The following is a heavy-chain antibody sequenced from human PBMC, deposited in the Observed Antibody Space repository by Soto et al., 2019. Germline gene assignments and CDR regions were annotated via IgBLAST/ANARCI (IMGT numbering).Heavy chain of an antibody. CDR1: GGSISSYY. V-gene: IGHV4-59*08. CDR2: IYYSGST. Sequence: QVQLQESGPGLVKPSETLSLTCTVSGGSISSYYWSWIRQPPGKGLEWIGYIYYSGSTNYNPSLKSRVTTXVDTSKNQFSLKLGSVTAADTAVYYCARGGGSPDYWGKGTLVTVSS. CDR3: ARGGGSPDY. J-gene: IGHJ4*02. D-gene: IGHD1-26*01.